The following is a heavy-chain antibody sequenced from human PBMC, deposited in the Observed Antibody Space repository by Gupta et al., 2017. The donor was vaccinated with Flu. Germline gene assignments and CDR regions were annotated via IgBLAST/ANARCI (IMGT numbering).Heavy chain of an antibody. CDR1: GYSFTSYW. V-gene: IGHV5-51*01. Sequence: EVQLVQSGAEVNKPGESLKISCKGSGYSFTSYWIGWVRQMPGKGLEWMWIIYPGDSDTRYSPSCQGQVTISADKSISTAYLQWSSLKASDTAMYYCARHLHGYDYVWGPLGFDYWGQGTLVTVSS. CDR2: IYPGDSDT. CDR3: ARHLHGYDYVWGPLGFDY. J-gene: IGHJ4*02. D-gene: IGHD3-16*01.